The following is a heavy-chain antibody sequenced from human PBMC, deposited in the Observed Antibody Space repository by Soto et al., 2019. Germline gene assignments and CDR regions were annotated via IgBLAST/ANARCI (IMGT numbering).Heavy chain of an antibody. CDR2: IVVGSGNT. CDR1: GFTFTSSA. Sequence: ASVKVSCKASGFTFTSSAVQWVRQARGQRLEWIGWIVVGSGNTNYAQKFQERVTITRDMSTSTAYMELSSLRSEDTAVYYCAALSGSGYCSSTSCYFYYYGMDVWGQGTTVTVSS. V-gene: IGHV1-58*01. D-gene: IGHD2-2*01. J-gene: IGHJ6*02. CDR3: AALSGSGYCSSTSCYFYYYGMDV.